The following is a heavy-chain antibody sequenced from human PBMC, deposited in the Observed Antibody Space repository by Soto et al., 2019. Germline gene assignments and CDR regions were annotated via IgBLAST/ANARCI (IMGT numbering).Heavy chain of an antibody. CDR2: IYWDDDK. Sequence: QITLKESGPPLVKPTQTLTLTCTFSGFSLSTSGVGVGWIRQPPGKALEWLALIYWDDDKRYSPSLKSRLTITKDTSKNQVVLTMTNMDPVDTATYYCAHRLTYYDFWSGYYTGIFDYWGQGTLVTVSS. V-gene: IGHV2-5*02. CDR3: AHRLTYYDFWSGYYTGIFDY. CDR1: GFSLSTSGVG. D-gene: IGHD3-3*01. J-gene: IGHJ4*02.